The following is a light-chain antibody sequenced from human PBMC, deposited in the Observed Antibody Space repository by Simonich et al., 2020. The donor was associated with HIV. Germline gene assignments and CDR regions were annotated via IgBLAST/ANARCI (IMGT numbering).Light chain of an antibody. CDR3: SSYAGSNNLV. V-gene: IGLV2-8*01. Sequence: QSALTQPPSASGSPGQSVTISCTGTSSDVGGYNYVYWYQQHPSNAPKLMIYEVSMRPSGAPARFSGSKSGNTASLTVSGLQAEDEAGYYCSSYAGSNNLVFGGGTKVTVL. CDR1: SSDVGGYNY. CDR2: EVS. J-gene: IGLJ2*01.